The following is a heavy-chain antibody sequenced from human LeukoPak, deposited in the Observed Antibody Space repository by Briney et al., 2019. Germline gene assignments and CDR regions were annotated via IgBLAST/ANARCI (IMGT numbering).Heavy chain of an antibody. J-gene: IGHJ4*02. CDR2: ITASGGNT. V-gene: IGHV3-23*01. CDR1: GFTFDDYG. Sequence: QTGGSLRLSCAASGFTFDDYGMSWVRQGPGKGLEWVSAITASGGNTYYADSVKGRFTISRDNSKNTLYLQVNSLRAEDTAVYYCAKGNGYSYGRYYFDYWGQGTLVTVSS. D-gene: IGHD5-18*01. CDR3: AKGNGYSYGRYYFDY.